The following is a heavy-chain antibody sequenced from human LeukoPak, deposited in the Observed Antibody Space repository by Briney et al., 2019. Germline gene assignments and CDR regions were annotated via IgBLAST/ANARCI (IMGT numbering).Heavy chain of an antibody. V-gene: IGHV5-51*01. Sequence: LGESLKISCKGSGYSFTSYWIGWVRQKPGKGLEWMGIIYPGDSDTRYSPSFQGQVTISADKSISTAYLQWSSLKASDTAMYYCARPQRSGWYETWFDPWGQGTLVTVSS. CDR3: ARPQRSGWYETWFDP. CDR1: GYSFTSYW. D-gene: IGHD6-19*01. J-gene: IGHJ5*02. CDR2: IYPGDSDT.